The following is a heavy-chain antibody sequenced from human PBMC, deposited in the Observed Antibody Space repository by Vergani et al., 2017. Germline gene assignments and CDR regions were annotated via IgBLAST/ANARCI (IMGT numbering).Heavy chain of an antibody. Sequence: QVQLVQSGAEVKKPGSSVKVSCKASGGTFSSYAISWVRQAPGHGLEWMGRIIPIFGTANYAQKFQGRVTITADESTSTAYMELSSLRSEDTAVYYCARAGTYYYDSSGYYLDYWGQGTLVTVSS. CDR2: IIPIFGTA. J-gene: IGHJ4*02. CDR3: ARAGTYYYDSSGYYLDY. V-gene: IGHV1-69*13. D-gene: IGHD3-22*01. CDR1: GGTFSSYA.